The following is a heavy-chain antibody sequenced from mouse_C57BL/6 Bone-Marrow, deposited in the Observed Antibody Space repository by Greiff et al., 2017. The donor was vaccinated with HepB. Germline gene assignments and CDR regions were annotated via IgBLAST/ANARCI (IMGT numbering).Heavy chain of an antibody. J-gene: IGHJ3*01. V-gene: IGHV1-26*01. CDR1: GYTFTDYY. CDR2: INPNNGGT. CDR3: ARGEENSAAY. Sequence: VQLQQSGPELVKPGASVKISCKASGYTFTDYYMNWVKQSHGKSLEWIGDINPNNGGTSYNQKFKGKATLTVDKSSSTAYMELRSLTSEDSAVYYCARGEENSAAYWGQGTLVTVSA.